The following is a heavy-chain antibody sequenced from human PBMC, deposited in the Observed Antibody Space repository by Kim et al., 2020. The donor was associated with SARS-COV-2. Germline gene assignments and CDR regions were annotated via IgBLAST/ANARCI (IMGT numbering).Heavy chain of an antibody. J-gene: IGHJ6*01. CDR2: INHSGST. V-gene: IGHV4-34*01. CDR3: ARDSSMVRGVIIYYYYGM. D-gene: IGHD3-10*01. Sequence: SETLSLTCAVYGGSFSGYYWSWIRQPPGKGLEWIGEINHSGSTNYNPSLKSRVTISVDTSKNQFSLKLSSVTAADTAVYYCARDSSMVRGVIIYYYYGM. CDR1: GGSFSGYY.